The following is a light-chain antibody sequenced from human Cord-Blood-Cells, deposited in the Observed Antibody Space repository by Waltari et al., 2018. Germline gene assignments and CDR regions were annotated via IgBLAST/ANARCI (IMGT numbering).Light chain of an antibody. Sequence: QSALTQPPSASGSPGQSVTIPCTGTSSDVGGYNSVPLYQQHPGKAPKRMIYECSKRPSGVPDRFSGSKSGNTASLTVSGLQAEDEADYYCSSYAGSNNYVFGTGTKVTVL. CDR3: SSYAGSNNYV. V-gene: IGLV2-8*01. CDR1: SSDVGGYNS. J-gene: IGLJ1*01. CDR2: ECS.